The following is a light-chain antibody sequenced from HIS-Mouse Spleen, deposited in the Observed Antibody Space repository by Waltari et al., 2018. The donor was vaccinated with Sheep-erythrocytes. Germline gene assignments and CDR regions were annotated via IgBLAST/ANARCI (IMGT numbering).Light chain of an antibody. CDR3: CSYAGSSTPWV. CDR2: EDG. V-gene: IGLV2-23*01. J-gene: IGLJ3*02. Sequence: QSALTQPASVSGSPGQSITISCTGTRRDVGRSNLVPWYQQHPGKAPNLMIYEDGKRPSGVSNRCSGSKSGNTASLTISGLQAEDEADYYCCSYAGSSTPWVFGGGTKLTVL. CDR1: RRDVGRSNL.